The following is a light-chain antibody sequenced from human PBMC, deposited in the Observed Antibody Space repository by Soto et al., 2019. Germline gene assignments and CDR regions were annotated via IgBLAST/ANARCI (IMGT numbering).Light chain of an antibody. CDR3: AAWDDSLGYV. J-gene: IGLJ1*01. V-gene: IGLV1-47*01. Sequence: QSALTQPPSASGTPGQRVTISCSGSSSNIGSNYVYWYQQLPGTAPKLLIYRNNQRPSGVPDRFSGSKSGTSASLAISGLRSEDEAGYYCAAWDDSLGYVFGTGTKLTVL. CDR1: SSNIGSNY. CDR2: RNN.